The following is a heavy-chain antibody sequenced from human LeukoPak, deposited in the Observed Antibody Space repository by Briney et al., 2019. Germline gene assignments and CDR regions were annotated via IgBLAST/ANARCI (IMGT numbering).Heavy chain of an antibody. J-gene: IGHJ4*02. D-gene: IGHD6-13*01. CDR3: ARGLYSSSWLGIDY. CDR1: GGSFSGYY. V-gene: IGHV4-59*01. Sequence: SETLSLTCAVYGGSFSGYYWSWIRQPPGKGLEWIGYIYYSGSTNYNPSLKSRVTISVDTSKNQFSLKLSSVTAADTAVYYCARGLYSSSWLGIDYWGQGTLVTVSS. CDR2: IYYSGST.